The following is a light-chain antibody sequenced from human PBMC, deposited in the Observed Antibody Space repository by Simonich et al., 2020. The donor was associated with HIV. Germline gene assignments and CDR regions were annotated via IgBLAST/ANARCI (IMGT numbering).Light chain of an antibody. Sequence: SYVLTQQPSVSVAPGKTARITCGGNNIGSYSVHWYQQKAGQAPVMAVLDDNDRPAGIPERFSGSNSGNTATLSISRVEAGVEADYYCQVWDSSSDHVVFGGGTKLTVL. V-gene: IGLV3-21*03. CDR3: QVWDSSSDHVV. J-gene: IGLJ3*02. CDR1: NIGSYS. CDR2: DDN.